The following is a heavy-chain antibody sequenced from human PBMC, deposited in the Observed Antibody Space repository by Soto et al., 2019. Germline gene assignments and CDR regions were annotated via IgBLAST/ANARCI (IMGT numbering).Heavy chain of an antibody. Sequence: ASVKVSCKASGYTFTSYYMHWVRQAPGQGLEWMGIINPSGGSTSYAQKFQGRVTMTRDTSTSTVYMELSSLRSDDTAVYYCARDSSSITMVRGNYYYYYGMDVWGQGTTVTV. CDR2: INPSGGST. D-gene: IGHD3-10*01. CDR3: ARDSSSITMVRGNYYYYYGMDV. V-gene: IGHV1-46*01. CDR1: GYTFTSYY. J-gene: IGHJ6*02.